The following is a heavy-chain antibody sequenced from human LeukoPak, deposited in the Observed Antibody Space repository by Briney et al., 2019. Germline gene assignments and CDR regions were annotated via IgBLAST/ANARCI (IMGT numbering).Heavy chain of an antibody. CDR1: GGSFSGYY. CDR3: ARGQDGYDY. D-gene: IGHD5-18*01. CDR2: INHSGST. V-gene: IGHV4-34*01. J-gene: IGHJ4*02. Sequence: SETLSLTCAVYGGSFSGYYWSWIRQPPGKGLEWIGEINHSGSTNYNPSLKSRVTISADTSKNQFSLKLSSVTAADTAVYYCARGQDGYDYWGQGTLVTVSS.